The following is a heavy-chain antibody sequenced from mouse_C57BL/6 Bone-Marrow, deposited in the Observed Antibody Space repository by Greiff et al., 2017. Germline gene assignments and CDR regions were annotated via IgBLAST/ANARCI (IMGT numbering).Heavy chain of an antibody. V-gene: IGHV2-9-1*01. CDR3: ARYSKGAWFAY. Sequence: VQVVESGPGLVAPSQSLSITCTVSGFSLTSYAISWVRQPPGKGLEWLGVIWPGGGTNYTSALKSRLSISKDNSKRQVFLKMNSLPTDDTARYYCARYSKGAWFAYWGQGTLVTVSA. CDR2: IWPGGGT. D-gene: IGHD2-5*01. CDR1: GFSLTSYA. J-gene: IGHJ3*01.